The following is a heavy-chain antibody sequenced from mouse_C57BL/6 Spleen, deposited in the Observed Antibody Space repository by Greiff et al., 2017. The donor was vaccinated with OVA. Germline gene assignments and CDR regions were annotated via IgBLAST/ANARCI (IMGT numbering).Heavy chain of an antibody. CDR1: GYTFTSYW. CDR2: IYPSGSAT. J-gene: IGHJ2*02. CDR3: ARGAY. Sequence: QVQLQQPGAELVRPGSSVKLSCKASGYTFTSYWMDWVKQRPGQGLEWIGNIYPSGSATHYNQKFKDKATLTVDKTSSTAYMQLSSLTSEDSAVYDCARGAYWGQGTSLTVSS. V-gene: IGHV1-61*01.